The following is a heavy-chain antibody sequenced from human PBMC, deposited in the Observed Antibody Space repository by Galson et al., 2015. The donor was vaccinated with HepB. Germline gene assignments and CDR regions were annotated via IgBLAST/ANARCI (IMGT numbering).Heavy chain of an antibody. Sequence: APGKGLECVAVISYDGSNKYYADSVKGRFTISRDNSKNTLYLQMNSLRAEDTALYYCAKDPYLYSALAGTMAGFDYWGQGTLVTVSS. J-gene: IGHJ4*02. CDR2: ISYDGSNK. CDR3: AKDPYLYSALAGTMAGFDY. V-gene: IGHV3-30*18. D-gene: IGHD6-19*01.